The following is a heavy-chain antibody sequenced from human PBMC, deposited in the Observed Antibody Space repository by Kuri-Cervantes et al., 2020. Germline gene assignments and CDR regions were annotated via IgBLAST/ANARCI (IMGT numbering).Heavy chain of an antibody. J-gene: IGHJ6*02. CDR3: ASQEGGFGELLGWGYYYGMDV. CDR2: IYYSGST. CDR1: GGSISSYY. D-gene: IGHD3-10*01. Sequence: ETLSLTCTVSGGSISSYYWSWIRQPPGKGLEWIGYIYYSGSTYYNPSLKSRVTISVDTSKNQFSLKLSSVTAADTAVYYCASQEGGFGELLGWGYYYGMDVWGQGTTVTVSS. V-gene: IGHV4-59*12.